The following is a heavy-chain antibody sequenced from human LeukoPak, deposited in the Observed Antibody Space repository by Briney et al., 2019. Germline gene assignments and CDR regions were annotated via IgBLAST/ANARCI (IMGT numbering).Heavy chain of an antibody. CDR2: INHSGRT. V-gene: IGHV4-34*01. CDR1: GGSFSGYY. J-gene: IGHJ4*01. Sequence: PSETLSLTCAVYGGSFSGYYWSWIRQPPGKGLEWIGEINHSGRTNYNPSLKSRVTISVDTSKNQFSLKLSSVTAADTAVYYCARTSTTTAPLDYWXXXTLVTVSS. D-gene: IGHD5-24*01. CDR3: ARTSTTTAPLDY.